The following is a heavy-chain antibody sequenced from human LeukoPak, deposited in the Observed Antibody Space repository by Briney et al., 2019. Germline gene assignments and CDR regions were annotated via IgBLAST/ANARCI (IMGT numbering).Heavy chain of an antibody. CDR3: ARSIVGVTTLDY. J-gene: IGHJ4*02. Sequence: SETLSLTCTVSGGPISSYYWSWIRQPPGKGLEWIGYISYSGSTNYNPSLKSRVTISVDTSKNQFSLKLSSVTAADTAVYYCARSIVGVTTLDYWGQGTLVTVSP. CDR1: GGPISSYY. V-gene: IGHV4-59*08. D-gene: IGHD1-26*01. CDR2: ISYSGST.